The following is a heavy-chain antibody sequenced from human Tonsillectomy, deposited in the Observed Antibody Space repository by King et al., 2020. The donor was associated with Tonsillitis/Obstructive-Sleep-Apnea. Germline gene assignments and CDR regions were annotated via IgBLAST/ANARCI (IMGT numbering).Heavy chain of an antibody. D-gene: IGHD1-14*01. CDR1: GFTFDDYA. Sequence: VQLVESGGGVVQPGGSLRLSCAASGFTFDDYAMHWVRQAPGKGLEWVSLISGDGGSTYYADSVKGRFTISRDNSKNSLYLQMNSLRTEDTALYYCAKDISEWAPAEGWFDPWGQGTLVTVSS. CDR2: ISGDGGST. V-gene: IGHV3-43*02. CDR3: AKDISEWAPAEGWFDP. J-gene: IGHJ5*02.